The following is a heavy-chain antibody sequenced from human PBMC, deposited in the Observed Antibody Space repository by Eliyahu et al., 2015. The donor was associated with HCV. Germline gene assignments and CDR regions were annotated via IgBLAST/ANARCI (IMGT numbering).Heavy chain of an antibody. CDR3: GRRGYCTGGDCYSYFDN. Sequence: EVQLVQSGAEVKKPGESLRISCKGSGYSFTSHWISWVRQMPGKGLEWMGRIDPSDSYTSYSPSFQGHVTISADKSISTAYLQWSSLKASDTAMYYCGRRGYCTGGDCYSYFDNWGQGTLVTVSS. J-gene: IGHJ4*02. CDR1: GYSFTSHW. CDR2: IDPSDSYT. V-gene: IGHV5-10-1*03. D-gene: IGHD2-15*01.